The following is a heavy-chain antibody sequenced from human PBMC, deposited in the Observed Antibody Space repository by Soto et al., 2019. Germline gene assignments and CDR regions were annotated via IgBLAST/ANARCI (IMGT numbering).Heavy chain of an antibody. CDR1: GGSISSYY. CDR3: ARGEQWLTPFDY. Sequence: SETLSLTCTVSGGSISSYYWSWIRQPPGKGLEWIGYIYYSGSTNYNPSLKSRVTISVDTSKNQFSLKLSSVTAADTAVYYCARGEQWLTPFDYWGQGTLVTVSS. CDR2: IYYSGST. J-gene: IGHJ4*02. V-gene: IGHV4-59*01. D-gene: IGHD6-19*01.